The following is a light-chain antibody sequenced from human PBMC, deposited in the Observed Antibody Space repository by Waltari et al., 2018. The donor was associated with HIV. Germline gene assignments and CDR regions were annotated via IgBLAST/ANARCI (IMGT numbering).Light chain of an antibody. Sequence: DTQMTQSPSSLSASIGDRITITCRASQNINKFLSWYQQKSGKAPNLLIYDASSLQSGVPSRFSGSGSGTEFTLTISSLQVEDFATYYCLQSFTAPLTFGPGTKLDIK. J-gene: IGKJ3*01. CDR1: QNINKF. CDR3: LQSFTAPLT. V-gene: IGKV1-39*01. CDR2: DAS.